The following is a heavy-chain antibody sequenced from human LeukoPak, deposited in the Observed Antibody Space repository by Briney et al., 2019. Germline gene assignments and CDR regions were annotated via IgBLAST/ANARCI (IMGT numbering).Heavy chain of an antibody. D-gene: IGHD3-22*01. V-gene: IGHV3-11*01. CDR2: ISSSGSTI. Sequence: PGGSLRLSCAASGFTFSDYYMSWIRQAPGKGLEWVSYISSSGSTIYYADSVKGRFTISRDYAKNSLYLQMNSLRAEDTAVYYCARPTDYYDSSGYRHWGQGTLVTVSS. CDR3: ARPTDYYDSSGYRH. J-gene: IGHJ4*02. CDR1: GFTFSDYY.